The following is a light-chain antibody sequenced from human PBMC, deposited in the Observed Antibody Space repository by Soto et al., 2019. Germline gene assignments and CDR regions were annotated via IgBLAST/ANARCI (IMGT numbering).Light chain of an antibody. CDR3: QHYGSSPTT. J-gene: IGKJ5*01. V-gene: IGKV3-11*01. Sequence: ALAQSPVALSLSPGERATLSCRASQSVSTDLAWYQQKPGQAPRLLIYDASTRATGIPVRFSGSGSGTDFTLTISSLEPEDFAVYYCQHYGSSPTTFAQGTRQE. CDR1: QSVSTD. CDR2: DAS.